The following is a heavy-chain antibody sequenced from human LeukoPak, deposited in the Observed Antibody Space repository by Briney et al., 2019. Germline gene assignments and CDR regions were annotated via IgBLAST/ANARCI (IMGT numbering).Heavy chain of an antibody. CDR2: INTDGTVT. Sequence: PGRCLRLSCAPSGLTFSKYWMLWVRQAPRKGLESVSRINTDGTVTTYTASVKGRFTVSRDNADNTMFLQMNSVSDEDTAMYYCATKQWLAPPPDSWGQGTPVTVSS. CDR1: GLTFSKYW. CDR3: ATKQWLAPPPDS. V-gene: IGHV3-74*01. D-gene: IGHD6-19*01. J-gene: IGHJ4*02.